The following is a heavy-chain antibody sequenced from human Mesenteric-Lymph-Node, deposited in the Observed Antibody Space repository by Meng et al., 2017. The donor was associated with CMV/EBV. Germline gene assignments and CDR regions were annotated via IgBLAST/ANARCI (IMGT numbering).Heavy chain of an antibody. CDR3: AKDWQQLVRYYFDY. CDR1: GFTFSSYA. V-gene: IGHV3-23*01. Sequence: GGSLRLSCAASGFTFSSYAMSWVRQAPGKGLEWVSAIGGSGGSTYYADSVKGRFTISRDNSKNTLYLQMNSLRAEDTAVYYCAKDWQQLVRYYFDYWGQGTLVTVSS. D-gene: IGHD6-13*01. CDR2: IGGSGGST. J-gene: IGHJ4*02.